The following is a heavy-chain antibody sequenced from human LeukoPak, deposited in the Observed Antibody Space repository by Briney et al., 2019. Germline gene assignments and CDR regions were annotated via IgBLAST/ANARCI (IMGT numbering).Heavy chain of an antibody. CDR3: AKDREPYYYDSSGLDY. D-gene: IGHD3-22*01. V-gene: IGHV3-23*01. CDR2: ISGSGGST. J-gene: IGHJ4*02. CDR1: GFTFSGYA. Sequence: GGSLRLSCAASGFTFSGYAMSWVRQAPGKGLEWVSAISGSGGSTYYADSVKGRFTISRDNSKNTLYLQMNSLRAEDTAVYYCAKDREPYYYDSSGLDYWGQGTLVTVSS.